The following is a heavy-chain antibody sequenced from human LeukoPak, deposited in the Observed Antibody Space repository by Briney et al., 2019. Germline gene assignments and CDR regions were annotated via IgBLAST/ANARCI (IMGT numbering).Heavy chain of an antibody. CDR3: TRGSSGRRDN. CDR2: MNPNSGNT. J-gene: IGHJ4*02. CDR1: GYTFTSCD. D-gene: IGHD6-19*01. Sequence: GASVKVSCKASGYTFTSCDINWARQATGQGLEWMGWMNPNSGNTGYGQSFQGRITMTRDISIGTAYMELSNLTSGDTAIYYCTRGSSGRRDNWGQGTLVTVSA. V-gene: IGHV1-8*01.